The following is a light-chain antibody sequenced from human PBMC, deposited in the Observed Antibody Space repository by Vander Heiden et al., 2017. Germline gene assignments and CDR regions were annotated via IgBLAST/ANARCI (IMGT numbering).Light chain of an antibody. Sequence: AIRMTPSPSSFSASTGDRVTITCRASQSISSYLAWYQQKPGKAPKLLIYAASTLQSGVPSRFSGSGSGTDFTLTISCLQSEDFATYYCQQYYSYPWTFGQGTKVEIK. CDR3: QQYYSYPWT. CDR1: QSISSY. CDR2: AAS. J-gene: IGKJ1*01. V-gene: IGKV1-8*01.